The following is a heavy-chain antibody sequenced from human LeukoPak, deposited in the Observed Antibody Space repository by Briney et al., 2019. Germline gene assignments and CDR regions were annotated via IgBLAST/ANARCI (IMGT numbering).Heavy chain of an antibody. J-gene: IGHJ4*02. CDR2: ISISGTKT. Sequence: GGSLRLSCATSDFDFTSHAMTWVRQAPGKGLEWVSAISISGTKTYYGDSVKGRFIISRDNSKNTLYLQMSSLRVEDTAIYYCANEIRPNDYWGRGTLVTVAS. CDR1: DFDFTSHA. V-gene: IGHV3-23*01. D-gene: IGHD4-17*01. CDR3: ANEIRPNDY.